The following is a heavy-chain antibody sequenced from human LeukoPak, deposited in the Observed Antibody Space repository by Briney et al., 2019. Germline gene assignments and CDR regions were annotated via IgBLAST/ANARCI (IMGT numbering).Heavy chain of an antibody. CDR2: IIPIFGTA. J-gene: IGHJ5*02. V-gene: IGHV1-69*06. CDR3: ARDFRDNWFDP. CDR1: GGTFSSYA. Sequence: SVKVSCKASGGTFSSYAISWVRQAPGQGLEWMGGIIPIFGTANYAQKFQGRVTITADKSTSTAYMELRSLRSDDTAVYYCARDFRDNWFDPWGQGTLVTVSS.